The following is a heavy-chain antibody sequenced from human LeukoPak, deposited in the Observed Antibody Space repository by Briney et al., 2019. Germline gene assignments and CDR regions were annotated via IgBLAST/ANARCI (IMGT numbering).Heavy chain of an antibody. J-gene: IGHJ2*01. V-gene: IGHV3-74*03. CDR2: IGGGDSST. CDR3: VRESGGWFWHFDL. D-gene: IGHD6-19*01. Sequence: PGGSLRLSCAASGFSFSSYWMSWVRQAPGKGLLWVSRIGGGDSSTTYADFVKGRSSISRDNDKNTVYLQMNSLRAEDTAVYYCVRESGGWFWHFDLWGRGTLVSVSS. CDR1: GFSFSSYW.